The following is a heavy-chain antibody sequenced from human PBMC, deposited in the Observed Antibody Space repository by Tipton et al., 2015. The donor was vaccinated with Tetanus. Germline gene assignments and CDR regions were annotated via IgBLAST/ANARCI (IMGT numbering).Heavy chain of an antibody. Sequence: TLSLTCTVSGGSLRSYYWGWIRQPPGKGLEWIGSIYYSGSTYYNPSLKSRVTISVDTSKNQFSLKLSSVTAADTAVYYCARTSIPAADYCFDYWGQGTLVTVSS. D-gene: IGHD2-2*01. CDR1: GGSLRSYY. CDR2: IYYSGST. CDR3: ARTSIPAADYCFDY. J-gene: IGHJ4*02. V-gene: IGHV4-39*01.